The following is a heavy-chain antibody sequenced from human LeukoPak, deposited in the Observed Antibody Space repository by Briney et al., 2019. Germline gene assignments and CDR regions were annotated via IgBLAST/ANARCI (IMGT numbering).Heavy chain of an antibody. CDR3: ALSSYYYDSSGYYRTSDY. Sequence: ASVKVSCKASGYTFTSYGISWVRQAPGQGLEWMGWINAYNGNTNYAQKLQGRVTMTTDTSTSTAYMELSSLRSDDTAVYYCALSSYYYDSSGYYRTSDYWGQGTLVTVSS. CDR2: INAYNGNT. CDR1: GYTFTSYG. D-gene: IGHD3-22*01. J-gene: IGHJ4*02. V-gene: IGHV1-18*01.